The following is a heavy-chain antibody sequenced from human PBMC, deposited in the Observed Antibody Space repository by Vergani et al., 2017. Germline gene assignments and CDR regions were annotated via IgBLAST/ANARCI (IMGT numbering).Heavy chain of an antibody. V-gene: IGHV3-48*01. CDR2: ISSSSSTI. Sequence: EVQLVESGGGLVQPGGSLRLSCAASGFTFSSYSMNWVRQAPGKGLEWVSYISSSSSTIYYADSVKGRFTISRDNAKNSLYLQMNSLRAEDTAVYYCARSPPVSYGYSFRERRFDPWGQGTLVTVSS. J-gene: IGHJ5*02. CDR1: GFTFSSYS. CDR3: ARSPPVSYGYSFRERRFDP. D-gene: IGHD5-18*01.